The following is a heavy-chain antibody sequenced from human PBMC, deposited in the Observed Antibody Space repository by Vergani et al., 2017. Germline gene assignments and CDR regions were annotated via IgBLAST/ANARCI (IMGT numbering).Heavy chain of an antibody. Sequence: QVQLPQWGAGLLKPSETLSLTCAVYGGSFSGYYWSWIRQPPGKGLEWIGEINHSGSTNYNPSLKSRVTISVDTSKNQFSLKLSSVTAADTAVYYCARDPYYYDSSGYYSAGYMDVWGKGTTVTVSS. V-gene: IGHV4-34*01. CDR3: ARDPYYYDSSGYYSAGYMDV. CDR1: GGSFSGYY. CDR2: INHSGST. J-gene: IGHJ6*03. D-gene: IGHD3-22*01.